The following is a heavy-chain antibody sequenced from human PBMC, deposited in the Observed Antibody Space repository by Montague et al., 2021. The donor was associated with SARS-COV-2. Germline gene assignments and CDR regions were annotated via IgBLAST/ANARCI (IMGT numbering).Heavy chain of an antibody. Sequence: SETLSLTCAVHGGSFSTYSWNWIRQPPGKGLEWIGEIHHGGGTNYNPSLKSRVTISADTSKNQFSLKPTSVAAADTAVYYCARLGDGVVPSPILGVGPYYSYYYMDVWGKGTTVTVSS. V-gene: IGHV4-34*01. CDR3: ARLGDGVVPSPILGVGPYYSYYYMDV. CDR1: GGSFSTYS. D-gene: IGHD3-10*01. CDR2: IHHGGGT. J-gene: IGHJ6*03.